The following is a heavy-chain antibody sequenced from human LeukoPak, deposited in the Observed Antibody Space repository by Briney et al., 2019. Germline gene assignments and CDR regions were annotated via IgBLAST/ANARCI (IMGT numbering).Heavy chain of an antibody. J-gene: IGHJ4*02. D-gene: IGHD6-13*01. V-gene: IGHV5-51*01. CDR2: IYPGDSDT. Sequence: GESLKISCKASVYTFTSYWIGWVRQMPGKGLEWMGIIYPGDSDTRYSPSFEGQVTISADKSINTAYLQWSGLKASDTAMYYCASLEGSSTWYYFDYWGQGTLVTVSS. CDR3: ASLEGSSTWYYFDY. CDR1: VYTFTSYW.